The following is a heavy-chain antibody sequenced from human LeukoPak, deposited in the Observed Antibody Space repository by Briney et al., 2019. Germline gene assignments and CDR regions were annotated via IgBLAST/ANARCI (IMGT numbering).Heavy chain of an antibody. J-gene: IGHJ4*02. Sequence: GGSLRLSCAASGFTFDDYGMSGVRQAPGKGLEWVSGINWNGGSTGYADSVKGRFTISRDNAKNSLYLQMNSLRAEDTALYHCARVTIFGVVIRYFDYWGQGTLVTVSS. CDR3: ARVTIFGVVIRYFDY. D-gene: IGHD3-3*01. CDR1: GFTFDDYG. CDR2: INWNGGST. V-gene: IGHV3-20*01.